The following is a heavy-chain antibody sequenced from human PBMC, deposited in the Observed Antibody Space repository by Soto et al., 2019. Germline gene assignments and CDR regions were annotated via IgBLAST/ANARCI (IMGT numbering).Heavy chain of an antibody. CDR1: GYTFTGYY. Sequence: QVQLVQSGAEVKKPGASVKVSCKASGYTFTGYYMHWVRQAPGQGLEWMGWINHNSGGTNYAQKFQGRVTMTRDTSISTAYMELSRLRSDDTAVYYCARGVPGYCSGGSCYSIDYWGQGTLVTVSS. D-gene: IGHD2-15*01. V-gene: IGHV1-2*02. CDR3: ARGVPGYCSGGSCYSIDY. CDR2: INHNSGGT. J-gene: IGHJ4*02.